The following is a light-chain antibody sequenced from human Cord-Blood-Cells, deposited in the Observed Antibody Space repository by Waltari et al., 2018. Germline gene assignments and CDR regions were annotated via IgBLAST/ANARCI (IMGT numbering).Light chain of an antibody. CDR3: QSYDSSLSGVV. CDR1: SSNIGPGYA. Sequence: QSVLTQPPSVSGAPGQRVTISCTGSSSNIGPGYAVHCYQQIPGTAPKLLTYGNSNRPSGVPDRFSGSKSGTSASLAITGLQAEDEADYYCQSYDSSLSGVVFGGGTKLTGL. V-gene: IGLV1-40*01. CDR2: GNS. J-gene: IGLJ2*01.